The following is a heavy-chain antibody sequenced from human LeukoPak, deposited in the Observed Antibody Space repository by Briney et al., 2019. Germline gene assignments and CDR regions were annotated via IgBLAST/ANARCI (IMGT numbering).Heavy chain of an antibody. Sequence: NHGESLKISCRGSGYSFSSYWLVGVRQMPGKGLDWIGMIYPVDSDTRYTPSFQGQVTISAAKSLSTAYLQWSSLKASDSAIYYCAREDLVERRTAYMDVWGKGTTVTVSS. V-gene: IGHV5-51*01. CDR3: AREDLVERRTAYMDV. CDR1: GYSFSSYW. D-gene: IGHD1-1*01. CDR2: IYPVDSDT. J-gene: IGHJ6*03.